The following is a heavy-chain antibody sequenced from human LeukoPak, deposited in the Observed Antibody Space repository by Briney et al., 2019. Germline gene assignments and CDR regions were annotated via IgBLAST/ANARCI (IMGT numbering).Heavy chain of an antibody. D-gene: IGHD1-1*01. Sequence: SETLSLTCTVSGGSISSNKYYWSWIRQHPGKGLEWIGYTDYSGTTYYNPSLNRPVTISVDTSENQFSLTLDSVTAADTAVFYCATVMTGSRYFDLWGRGTLVTVSS. V-gene: IGHV4-31*01. CDR1: GGSISSNKYY. CDR2: TDYSGTT. J-gene: IGHJ2*01. CDR3: ATVMTGSRYFDL.